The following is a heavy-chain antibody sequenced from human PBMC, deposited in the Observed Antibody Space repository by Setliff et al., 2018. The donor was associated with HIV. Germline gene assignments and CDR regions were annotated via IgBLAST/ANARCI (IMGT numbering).Heavy chain of an antibody. D-gene: IGHD1-20*01. V-gene: IGHV4-59*01. CDR1: GGSISSYD. Sequence: KPSETLSLTCSVSGGSISSYDWCWIRQPPGKGLEWIGYAHYTERTNYNPSLNSRITISVDTSKNQFTLNLNFATAADTAVYYCASVRRYGLFNPWGQGTLATVSS. J-gene: IGHJ5*02. CDR2: AHYTERT. CDR3: ASVRRYGLFNP.